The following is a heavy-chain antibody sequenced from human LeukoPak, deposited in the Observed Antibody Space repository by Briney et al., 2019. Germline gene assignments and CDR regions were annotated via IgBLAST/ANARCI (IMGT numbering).Heavy chain of an antibody. D-gene: IGHD3-22*01. Sequence: GGSLRLSCAASGFTFNSYAIHWVRQAPGKGLEWVTIISYDGRTKYYADCVKGRFIISRDNSKNTLYLQMDSLRPEDTAVYYCVGGSSSFYDSSGYSYYFDNWGQGTLVTVSS. CDR1: GFTFNSYA. CDR3: VGGSSSFYDSSGYSYYFDN. J-gene: IGHJ4*02. CDR2: ISYDGRTK. V-gene: IGHV3-30*04.